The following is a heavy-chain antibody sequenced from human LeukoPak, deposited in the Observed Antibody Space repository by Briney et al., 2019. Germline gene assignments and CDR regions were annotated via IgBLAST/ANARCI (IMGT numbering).Heavy chain of an antibody. CDR2: MNPNSGNT. D-gene: IGHD2-15*01. V-gene: IGHV1-8*01. Sequence: SVKVSCKASGYTFTSYDINWVRQATGQGLEWMGWMNPNSGNTGYAQKFQGRVTMTRNTSISTAYMELSSLRSEDTAVYYCARITQRGRYCSGGSCYSLGYWGQGTLVTVSS. CDR1: GYTFTSYD. CDR3: ARITQRGRYCSGGSCYSLGY. J-gene: IGHJ4*02.